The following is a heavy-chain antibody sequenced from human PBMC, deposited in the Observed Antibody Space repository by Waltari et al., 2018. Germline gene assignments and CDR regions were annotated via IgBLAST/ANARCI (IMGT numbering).Heavy chain of an antibody. CDR1: GGTFSSYA. D-gene: IGHD5-18*01. CDR2: IIPIFGTA. Sequence: QVQLVQSGAEVKKPGSSVKVSCKASGGTFSSYAISWVRQAPGQGLEWMGGIIPIFGTANYAQKVQGRVTITTDESTSTAYMELSSLRSEDTAVYYCARVDTAMADYYYYYMDVWGKGTTVTVSS. J-gene: IGHJ6*03. CDR3: ARVDTAMADYYYYYMDV. V-gene: IGHV1-69*05.